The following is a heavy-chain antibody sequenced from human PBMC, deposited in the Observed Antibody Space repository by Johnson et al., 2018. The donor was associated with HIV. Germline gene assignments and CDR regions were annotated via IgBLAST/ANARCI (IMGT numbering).Heavy chain of an antibody. CDR2: IRYDGSKK. CDR3: TTYATMITMYVEIKVGAFDI. J-gene: IGHJ3*02. V-gene: IGHV3-33*08. Sequence: QVQLVESGGGVVQPGRSLRLSCAASGFTFSSYGMHWVRQAPGKGLEWVALIRYDGSKKYYADSVKGRFTISRDDSKNTLYLQMNSLTTEDTAVYYCTTYATMITMYVEIKVGAFDIWGQGTMVTVSS. CDR1: GFTFSSYG. D-gene: IGHD3-16*01.